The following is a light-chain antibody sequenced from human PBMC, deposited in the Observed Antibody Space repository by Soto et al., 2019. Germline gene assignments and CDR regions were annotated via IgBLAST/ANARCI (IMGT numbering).Light chain of an antibody. CDR2: GAS. J-gene: IGKJ4*01. CDR3: QQYSDSPLT. Sequence: EIVLTQSPGTLSLSPGERATLSCRASQTVRTNSLAWFQHKPGQAPRLLIYGASSRATGIPDRFNGRGSGTDFTLTINRLEPEDFAVYFCQQYSDSPLTFGGGTKVEIK. V-gene: IGKV3-20*01. CDR1: QTVRTNS.